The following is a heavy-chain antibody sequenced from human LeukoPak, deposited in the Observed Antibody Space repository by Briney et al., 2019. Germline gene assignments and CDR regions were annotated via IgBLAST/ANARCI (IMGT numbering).Heavy chain of an antibody. D-gene: IGHD3-10*01. CDR2: IYTSGST. V-gene: IGHV4-4*07. J-gene: IGHJ2*01. CDR1: GGSISSYY. Sequence: PSETLSLTCTVSGGSISSYYWSWIRQPAGKGLEWIGRIYTSGSTNYNPSLKSRVTMSVDTSKNQFPLKLSSVTAADTAVYYCARSLDYSGYWYFDLWGRGTLVTVSS. CDR3: ARSLDYSGYWYFDL.